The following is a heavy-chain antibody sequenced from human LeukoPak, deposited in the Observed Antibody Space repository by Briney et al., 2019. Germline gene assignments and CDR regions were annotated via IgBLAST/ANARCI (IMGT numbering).Heavy chain of an antibody. CDR2: ISSSGSDT. CDR1: GFTFSDLY. Sequence: GGAVRLSCAASGFTFSDLYMSWIRQAPGKGPEWISYISSSGSDTKYADSVKGRFTISRDNVKKSLYLQMNSLRAEDTAVYYCARDFIHRSGEANYWGQGTLVTVSS. D-gene: IGHD3-22*01. J-gene: IGHJ4*02. V-gene: IGHV3-11*05. CDR3: ARDFIHRSGEANY.